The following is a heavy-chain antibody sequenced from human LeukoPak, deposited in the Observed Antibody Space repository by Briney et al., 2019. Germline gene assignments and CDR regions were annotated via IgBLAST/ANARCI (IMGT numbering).Heavy chain of an antibody. CDR3: ARDRYGMSPFDY. V-gene: IGHV3-30-3*01. CDR1: GFTFSSYA. Sequence: GGSLRLSCAASGFTFSSYAMHWVRQAPGKGLEWVAVISYDGSNKYYADSVKGRFTISRDNSKNTLYLQMNSLRAEDTAVYYCARDRYGMSPFDYWGQGTLVTVSS. CDR2: ISYDGSNK. J-gene: IGHJ4*02. D-gene: IGHD3-9*01.